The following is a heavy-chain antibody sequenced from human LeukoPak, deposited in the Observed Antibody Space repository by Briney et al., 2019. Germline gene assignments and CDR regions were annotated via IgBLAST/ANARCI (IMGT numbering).Heavy chain of an antibody. CDR3: ARQMIAAANDAFDI. CDR2: IYAGDSDT. CDR1: GYSFTSYW. Sequence: GESLKISCKGSGYSFTSYWIGWVRQMPGKGLEWRGIIYAGDSDTRYSPSFQGQVTISADKSISTAYLQWSSLKASDTAMYYCARQMIAAANDAFDIWGQGTMVTVSS. V-gene: IGHV5-51*01. D-gene: IGHD2-21*01. J-gene: IGHJ3*02.